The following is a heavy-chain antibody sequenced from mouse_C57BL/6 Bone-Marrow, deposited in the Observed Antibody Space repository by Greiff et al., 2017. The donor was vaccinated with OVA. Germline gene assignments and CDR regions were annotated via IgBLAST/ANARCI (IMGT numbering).Heavy chain of an antibody. CDR1: GFTFSDYY. Sequence: EVQLVESGGGLVQPGGSLKLSCAASGFTFSDYYMYWVRQTPEKRLEWVAYISNGGGSTYYPDTVKGRFTISRDNAKNTLYLQMRRLKSEDTARDDWAREEGTFFSWFAYWGQGTLVTVSA. V-gene: IGHV5-12*01. CDR3: AREEGTFFSWFAY. CDR2: ISNGGGST. J-gene: IGHJ3*01.